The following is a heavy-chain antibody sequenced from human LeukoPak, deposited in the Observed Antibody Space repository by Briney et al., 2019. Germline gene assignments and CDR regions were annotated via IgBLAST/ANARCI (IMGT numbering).Heavy chain of an antibody. CDR1: EHIFTAYY. V-gene: IGHV1-2*02. CDR2: TNPNSGGT. J-gene: IGHJ3*02. Sequence: ASVKVSDKPAEHIFTAYYMHWGRQSPGQGLEWMGGTNPNSGGTNYAQKFQGRVTMTRDTTISTAYMEQSRLRSDDTAVYYCAREVSLYSDAFDIWGQGTMVTVSS. CDR3: AREVSLYSDAFDI. D-gene: IGHD2-8*01.